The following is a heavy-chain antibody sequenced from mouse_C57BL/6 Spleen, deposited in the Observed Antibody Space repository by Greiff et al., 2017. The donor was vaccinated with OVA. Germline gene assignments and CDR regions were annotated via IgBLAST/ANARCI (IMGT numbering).Heavy chain of an antibody. CDR3: ARPYDYDSDWYFDV. CDR2: ISGGGGNT. V-gene: IGHV5-9*01. Sequence: DVHLVESGGGLVKPGGSLKLSCAASGFTFSSYTMSWVRQTPEKRLEWVATISGGGGNTYYPDSVKGRFTISRDNAKNTLYLQMSSLRSEDTALYYCARPYDYDSDWYFDVWGTGTTVTVSS. CDR1: GFTFSSYT. D-gene: IGHD2-4*01. J-gene: IGHJ1*03.